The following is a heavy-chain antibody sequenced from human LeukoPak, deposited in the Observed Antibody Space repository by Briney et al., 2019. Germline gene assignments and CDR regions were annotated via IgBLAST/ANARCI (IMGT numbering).Heavy chain of an antibody. J-gene: IGHJ3*02. V-gene: IGHV4-59*12. CDR2: IYYSGST. Sequence: SETLSLTCTVSGGSISSYYWSWIRQPPGKGLEWIGYIYYSGSTNYNPSLKSRVTISVDTSKNQFSLKLSSVTAADTAVYYCARDRHGGSSPHYAFDIWGQGTMVTVSS. CDR3: ARDRHGGSSPHYAFDI. D-gene: IGHD2-15*01. CDR1: GGSISSYY.